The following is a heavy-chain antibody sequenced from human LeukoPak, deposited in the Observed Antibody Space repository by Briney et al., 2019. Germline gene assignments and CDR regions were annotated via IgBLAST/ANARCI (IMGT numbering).Heavy chain of an antibody. CDR3: ARAHPVNYYGSGSYYTGNYYYMDV. D-gene: IGHD3-10*01. Sequence: AASVKVSCKASGYTFTGYYMHWVRQAPGQGLEWMGWINPNSGGTNYAQKFQGRVTMTRDTSISTAYMELSRLRSDDTAVYYCARAHPVNYYGSGSYYTGNYYYMDVWGKGTTATISS. V-gene: IGHV1-2*02. J-gene: IGHJ6*03. CDR2: INPNSGGT. CDR1: GYTFTGYY.